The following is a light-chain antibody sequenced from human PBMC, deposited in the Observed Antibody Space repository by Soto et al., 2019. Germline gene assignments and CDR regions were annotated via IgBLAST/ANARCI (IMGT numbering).Light chain of an antibody. J-gene: IGKJ5*01. CDR2: KAS. Sequence: DIQMTQSPSTLSGSLGDRVTITCRASQTISSWLAWYQQKPGKAPKLLIYKASTLKSGVPSRFSGSGSGTDFTLTISSLEPEDFAVYYCQHRYNWLITFGQGTRLEI. V-gene: IGKV1-5*03. CDR1: QTISSW. CDR3: QHRYNWLIT.